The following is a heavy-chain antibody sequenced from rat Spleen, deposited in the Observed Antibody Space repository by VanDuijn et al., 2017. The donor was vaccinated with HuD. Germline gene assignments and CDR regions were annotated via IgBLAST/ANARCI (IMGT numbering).Heavy chain of an antibody. D-gene: IGHD1-12*02. CDR3: ARWYDGTYYYVMDA. V-gene: IGHV3-3*01. J-gene: IGHJ4*01. Sequence: EVQLQESGPGLVKPSQSLSLTCSVTGYSITSSYRWNWIRKFPGNKLEWMGYISSAGRTNYNPSLKSRVSITRDTSKNQFFLQVNSVTTEDTATYYCARWYDGTYYYVMDAWGQGASVTVSS. CDR1: GYSITSSYR. CDR2: ISSAGRT.